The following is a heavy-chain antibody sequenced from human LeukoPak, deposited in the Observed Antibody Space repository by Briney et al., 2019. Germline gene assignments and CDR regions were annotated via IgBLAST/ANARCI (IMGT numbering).Heavy chain of an antibody. CDR3: AGHRFWSGHPP. J-gene: IGHJ5*02. V-gene: IGHV4-30-4*08. CDR2: IYYSGST. CDR1: GGSISSGDYY. Sequence: TSGTLSLTCDVSGGSISSGDYYWSWIRQPPGKGLEWIGYIYYSGSTYYNPSLKSRVTISVDTSKNQLSLKLSSVTAADTAVYYCAGHRFWSGHPPWGQGTLVTVSS. D-gene: IGHD3-3*01.